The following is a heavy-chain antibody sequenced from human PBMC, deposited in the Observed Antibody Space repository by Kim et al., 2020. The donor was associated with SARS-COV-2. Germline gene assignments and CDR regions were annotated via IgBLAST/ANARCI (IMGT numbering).Heavy chain of an antibody. CDR2: IYYSGST. V-gene: IGHV4-39*01. CDR1: GGSISSSSYY. CDR3: ARQGVGQLWHPLFVDY. J-gene: IGHJ4*02. Sequence: SETLSLTCTVSGGSISSSSYYWGWIRQPPGKGLEWIGSIYYSGSTYYNPSLKSRVTISVDTSKNQFSLKLSSVTAADTAVYYCARQGVGQLWHPLFVDYWGQGTLVTVSS. D-gene: IGHD5-18*01.